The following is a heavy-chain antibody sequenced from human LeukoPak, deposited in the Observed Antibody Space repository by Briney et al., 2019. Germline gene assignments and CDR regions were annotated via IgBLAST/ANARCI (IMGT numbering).Heavy chain of an antibody. CDR1: GFTFSSYS. CDR2: ISWSSGSI. CDR3: VKDKGYSDSSGLDY. D-gene: IGHD3-22*01. V-gene: IGHV3-9*01. Sequence: GGSLRLSCAASGFTFSSYSMSWVRQAPGKGLEWVSGISWSSGSIGYADSVKGRFTISRDNAKNSLYLQMNSLRAEDTALYYCVKDKGYSDSSGLDYWGQGTLVTVSS. J-gene: IGHJ4*02.